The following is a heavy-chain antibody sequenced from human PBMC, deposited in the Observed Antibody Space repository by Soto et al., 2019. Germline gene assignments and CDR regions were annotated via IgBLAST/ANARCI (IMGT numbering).Heavy chain of an antibody. J-gene: IGHJ2*01. Sequence: AAVNVSCKACGYSFTDYHLHWTSQAHGQGLEWRGRINPKSGGTSTAQKSQGWVTMTTDTSMGTASMEMTRLTSDDRAIYYFARGAATHCCNGFPCLSLYNYL. V-gene: IGHV1-2*04. D-gene: IGHD1-1*01. CDR2: INPKSGGT. CDR1: GYSFTDYH. CDR3: ARGAATHCCNGFPCLSLYNYL.